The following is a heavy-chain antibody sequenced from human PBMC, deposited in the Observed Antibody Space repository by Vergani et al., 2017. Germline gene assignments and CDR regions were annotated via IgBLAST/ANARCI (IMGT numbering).Heavy chain of an antibody. CDR3: AKGHSSGYYGSDY. Sequence: QVQLVESGGGVVQPGGSLRLSCAASGFTFSSYGMHWVRQAPGTGLEWVAFIRYDGSNKYYADSVKGRFTISRDNSKNTLSLQMNSLRAEDTAVYYCAKGHSSGYYGSDYWGEGTLVTVSS. CDR2: IRYDGSNK. CDR1: GFTFSSYG. D-gene: IGHD3-22*01. J-gene: IGHJ4*02. V-gene: IGHV3-30*02.